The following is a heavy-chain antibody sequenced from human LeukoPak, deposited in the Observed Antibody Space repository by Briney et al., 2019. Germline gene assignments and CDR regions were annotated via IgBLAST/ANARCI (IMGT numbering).Heavy chain of an antibody. CDR2: INHSGST. J-gene: IGHJ6*04. CDR1: GGSFSGYY. CDR3: ARGGYSGYPTPLYYGMDV. V-gene: IGHV4-34*01. D-gene: IGHD5-12*01. Sequence: SETLSLTCAVYGGSFSGYYWSWIRQPPGKGLEWIGEINHSGSTNYSPSLKSRVTISVDTSKNQFSLKLSSVTAADTAVYYCARGGYSGYPTPLYYGMDVWGKGTTVTVSS.